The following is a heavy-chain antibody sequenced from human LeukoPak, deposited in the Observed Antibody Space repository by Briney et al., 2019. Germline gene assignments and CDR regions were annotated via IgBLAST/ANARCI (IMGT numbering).Heavy chain of an antibody. CDR3: ARDRRIVGTTPGKHNWVDP. CDR1: GYTFTGYY. D-gene: IGHD1-14*01. CDR2: INPNSGGT. V-gene: IGHV1-2*02. J-gene: IGHJ5*02. Sequence: ASVKVSCKASGYTFTGYYMHWVRQAPGQGLEWMGWINPNSGGTNYAQKFQGRVTMTRDTSISTAYMELSRLRSDDTAVYYCARDRRIVGTTPGKHNWVDPWGQGTLVTVSS.